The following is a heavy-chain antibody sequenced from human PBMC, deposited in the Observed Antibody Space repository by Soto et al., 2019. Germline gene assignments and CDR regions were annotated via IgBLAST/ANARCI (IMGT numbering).Heavy chain of an antibody. Sequence: ASVKVSCKASGYTFTSYDINWVRQATGQGLEWMGWMNPNSGNTGYAQKFQGRVTMTRNTSISTAYMGLSSLRSEDTAVYYCARGMDLTVYSGYDNYYYYGMDVWGQGTTVTVSS. CDR1: GYTFTSYD. CDR2: MNPNSGNT. CDR3: ARGMDLTVYSGYDNYYYYGMDV. J-gene: IGHJ6*02. D-gene: IGHD5-12*01. V-gene: IGHV1-8*01.